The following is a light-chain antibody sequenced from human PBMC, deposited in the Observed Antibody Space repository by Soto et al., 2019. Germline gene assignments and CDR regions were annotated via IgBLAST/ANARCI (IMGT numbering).Light chain of an antibody. Sequence: SYELTQPPSVSVAPGVTARITCGGNNIGTKSVHWYQQKPGQAPILVIYYDSDRPSGIPERFSGSNSGNTATLTISRVEAGDEADYYCQVWDSSSDHAVFGGGTQQTVL. J-gene: IGLJ7*01. CDR3: QVWDSSSDHAV. CDR1: NIGTKS. CDR2: YDS. V-gene: IGLV3-21*04.